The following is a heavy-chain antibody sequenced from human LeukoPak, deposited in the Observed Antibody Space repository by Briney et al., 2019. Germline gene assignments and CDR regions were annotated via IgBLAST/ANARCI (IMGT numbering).Heavy chain of an antibody. J-gene: IGHJ5*02. CDR2: IYTSAST. CDR3: AREMSSGWTGGWFDP. V-gene: IGHV4-4*07. Sequence: SETLSLTCTVSGGSISSYYWSWIRQPAGKGLEWIGRIYTSASTNYNPSLKSRVTISVDTSKNQFSLKLSSVTAADTAVYYCAREMSSGWTGGWFDPWGQGTLVTVSS. CDR1: GGSISSYY. D-gene: IGHD6-19*01.